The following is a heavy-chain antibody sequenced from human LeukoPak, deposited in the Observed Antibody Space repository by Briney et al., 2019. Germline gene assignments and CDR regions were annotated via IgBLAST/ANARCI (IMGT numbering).Heavy chain of an antibody. CDR1: GFTFSSHW. CDR3: ASPQSGDYGALYFQH. J-gene: IGHJ1*01. Sequence: PGGSLRLSCAASGFTFSSHWMYWVRQAPGKVLVWVSRINSDGSSTSYADSVKGRFTISRDNAKNTLYLQVNSLRVEDTAVYYCASPQSGDYGALYFQHWGPGTLVTVSS. CDR2: INSDGSST. V-gene: IGHV3-74*01. D-gene: IGHD4-17*01.